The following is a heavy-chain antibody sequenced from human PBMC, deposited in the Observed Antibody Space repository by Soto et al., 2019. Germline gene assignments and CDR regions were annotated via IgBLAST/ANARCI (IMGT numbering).Heavy chain of an antibody. CDR1: GYTFINYH. D-gene: IGHD1-26*01. J-gene: IGHJ6*03. CDR3: ARDGKEVPTYYYYYYMDV. CDR2: VYPSGGTT. Sequence: QVQLVQSGAEVKKPGASVKVSCQASGYTFINYHMHWVRQAPGQGLEWMGIVYPSGGTTSYAQKFQGRVTMTRDTSTSTVYMELSSLRSDDTAVYYCARDGKEVPTYYYYYYMDVWGKGTTVTVSS. V-gene: IGHV1-46*03.